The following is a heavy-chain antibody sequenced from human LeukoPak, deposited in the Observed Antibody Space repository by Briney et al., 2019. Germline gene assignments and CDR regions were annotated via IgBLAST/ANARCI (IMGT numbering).Heavy chain of an antibody. Sequence: GASVKVSCKASGGTFSSYAISWVRQAPGQGLEWMGRIIPILGIANYAQKFQGRVTITADKSTSTAYMELSSLRSEDTAVYYCARATLPRNYYGSGSYGYWGQGTLVTVSS. CDR2: IIPILGIA. V-gene: IGHV1-69*04. CDR1: GGTFSSYA. CDR3: ARATLPRNYYGSGSYGY. D-gene: IGHD3-10*01. J-gene: IGHJ4*02.